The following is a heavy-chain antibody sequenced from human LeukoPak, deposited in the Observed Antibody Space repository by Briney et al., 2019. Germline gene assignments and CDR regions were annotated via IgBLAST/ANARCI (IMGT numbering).Heavy chain of an antibody. CDR1: GGSFSGYY. V-gene: IGHV4-34*01. CDR2: INRSGST. J-gene: IGHJ6*02. D-gene: IGHD3-10*01. Sequence: PSETLSLTCDVYGGSFSGYYWSWIRQPPGKGLEWIGEINRSGSTNYNPSLKSRVTISVDTSKNQFSLRLSSVTAADTAVYYCARDNSYGSGTFYYYYAMDVWGQGTTVTVSS. CDR3: ARDNSYGSGTFYYYYAMDV.